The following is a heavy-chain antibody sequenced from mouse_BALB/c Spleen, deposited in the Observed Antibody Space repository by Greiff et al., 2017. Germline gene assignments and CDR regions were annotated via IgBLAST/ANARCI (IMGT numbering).Heavy chain of an antibody. CDR2: INPSTGYT. CDR1: GYTFTSYW. J-gene: IGHJ4*01. CDR3: ARNYDYAMDY. Sequence: QVQLQQSGAELAKPGASVKMSCKASGYTFTSYWMHWVKQRPGQGLEWIGYINPSTGYTEYNQKFKDKATLTADKSSSTAYMQLSSLTSEDSAVYYCARNYDYAMDYWGQGTSVTVSS. V-gene: IGHV1-7*01. D-gene: IGHD1-1*02.